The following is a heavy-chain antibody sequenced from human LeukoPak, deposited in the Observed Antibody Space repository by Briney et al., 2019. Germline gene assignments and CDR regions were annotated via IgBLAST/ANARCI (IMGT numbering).Heavy chain of an antibody. CDR1: GFTFSNYA. CDR2: ISYDGSNK. CDR3: ARGRFPHYMYYGMDV. D-gene: IGHD3-3*01. J-gene: IGHJ6*02. Sequence: PGGSLRLSCAASGFTFSNYATHWVRQAPGKGLEWVAVISYDGSNKYYADSVKGRFTISRDNSKNTLYLQVNSLRAEDTAVYYCARGRFPHYMYYGMDVWGQGTTVTVSS. V-gene: IGHV3-30-3*01.